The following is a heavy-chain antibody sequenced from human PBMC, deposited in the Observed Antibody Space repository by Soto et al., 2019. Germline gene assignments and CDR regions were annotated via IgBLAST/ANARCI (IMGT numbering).Heavy chain of an antibody. V-gene: IGHV1-69*06. D-gene: IGHD3-22*01. Sequence: QVQLVQSGAEVKKPGSSVKVSCKASGGTFSSYAISWVRQAPGQGLEWMGGIIPIFGTANYARKFQGRVTITADKSTSTAYMELSSLRSEDTAVYYCARARPYYYDSSGHYFDIWGQGTMVTVSS. CDR1: GGTFSSYA. J-gene: IGHJ3*02. CDR3: ARARPYYYDSSGHYFDI. CDR2: IIPIFGTA.